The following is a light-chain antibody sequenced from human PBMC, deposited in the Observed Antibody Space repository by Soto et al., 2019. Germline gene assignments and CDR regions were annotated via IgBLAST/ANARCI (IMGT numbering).Light chain of an antibody. V-gene: IGLV2-14*01. Sequence: QSVLTQPAAVSGSPGQSITSSCTGTSSDVGGYNYVSWYQQHPGKAPKLMIYEVSNRPSGVSNRFSGSKSGNTASLTISGVQADDEADYYCSSYTSSSTWVFGGGTKLTVL. CDR2: EVS. CDR1: SSDVGGYNY. CDR3: SSYTSSSTWV. J-gene: IGLJ3*02.